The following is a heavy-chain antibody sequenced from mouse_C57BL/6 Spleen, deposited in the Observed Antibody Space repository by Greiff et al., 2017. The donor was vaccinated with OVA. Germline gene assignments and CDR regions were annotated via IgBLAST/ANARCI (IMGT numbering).Heavy chain of an antibody. J-gene: IGHJ2*01. CDR2: INPYNGGT. CDR3: AVTTVCDY. Sequence: VQLQQSGPVLVKPGASVKMSCKASGYTFTDYYMNWVKQSHGKSLEWIGVINPYNGGTSYNQKFKGKATLTVDKSSNTAYMELNSLTFEDSAVYYGAVTTVCDYWGQGTTLTVSS. CDR1: GYTFTDYY. D-gene: IGHD1-1*01. V-gene: IGHV1-19*01.